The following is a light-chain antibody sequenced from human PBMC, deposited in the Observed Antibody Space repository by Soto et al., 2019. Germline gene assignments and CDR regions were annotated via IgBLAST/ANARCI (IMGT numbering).Light chain of an antibody. CDR3: VLYMGSGISV. V-gene: IGLV8-61*01. J-gene: IGLJ3*02. CDR2: NTN. CDR1: SGSVSTSYD. Sequence: QTVVTQEPSFSVSPGRTVTLTCGLSSGSVSTSYDPSWYQQTPGQAPRTLIYNTNTRSSGVPDRFSGSILGNKAALTITGAQADDESDYYCVLYMGSGISVFGGGTQLTVL.